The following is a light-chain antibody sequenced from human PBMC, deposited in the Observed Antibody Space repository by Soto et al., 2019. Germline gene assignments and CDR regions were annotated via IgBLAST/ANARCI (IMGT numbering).Light chain of an antibody. CDR3: CSYAGSSSSI. Sequence: QSALTQPASVSGSPGQSITISCSGTSSDVGTYNLVSWYQQYPGKAPRLMIYEVTKRPSGVSNRFSGSKSGNTASLTISGLQPEDEADYYCCSYAGSSSSIFGIGTKVTVL. J-gene: IGLJ1*01. CDR1: SSDVGTYNL. V-gene: IGLV2-23*02. CDR2: EVT.